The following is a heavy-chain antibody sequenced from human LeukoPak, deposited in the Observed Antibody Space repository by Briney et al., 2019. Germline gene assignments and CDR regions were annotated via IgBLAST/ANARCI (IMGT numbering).Heavy chain of an antibody. D-gene: IGHD3-10*01. CDR1: GGSISSYY. J-gene: IGHJ3*02. CDR2: IYYSGST. CDR3: ASMVRGVRAAFDI. Sequence: PSETLSLTCTVSGGSISSYYWSWIRQPPGKGLEWIGYIYYSGSTNYNPSLKSRVTISADTSKNQFSLKLSSVTAADTAVYYCASMVRGVRAAFDIWGQGTMVTVSS. V-gene: IGHV4-59*08.